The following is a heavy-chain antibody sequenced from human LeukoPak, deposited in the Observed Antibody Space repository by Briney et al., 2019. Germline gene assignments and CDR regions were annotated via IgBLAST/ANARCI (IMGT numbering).Heavy chain of an antibody. CDR2: ISGSGGST. CDR1: GFTFSSYA. J-gene: IGHJ4*02. CDR3: AIPPLRHMVATSY. Sequence: PGGSLRLSCAASGFTFSSYAMSWVRQAPGKGLEWVSAISGSGGSTYYADSVKGRFTISRDNTKNTLYLKMNSLRAEDTAVYYCAIPPLRHMVATSYWGQGTLVTVSS. D-gene: IGHD5-12*01. V-gene: IGHV3-23*01.